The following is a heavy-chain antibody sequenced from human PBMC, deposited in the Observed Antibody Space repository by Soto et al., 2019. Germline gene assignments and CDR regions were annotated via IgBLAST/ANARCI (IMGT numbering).Heavy chain of an antibody. D-gene: IGHD3-22*01. CDR3: AKDPYYYDSSGYQNDAFDI. CDR1: GFTFSSYA. CDR2: ISGSVGST. V-gene: IGHV3-23*01. J-gene: IGHJ3*02. Sequence: GGSLRLSCAASGFTFSSYAMSWVRQAPGKGLDWFSSISGSVGSTYYADSVKGRFTISRDNSKNTLYLQMNSLRAEDTAVYYCAKDPYYYDSSGYQNDAFDIWGQGTMVTVSS.